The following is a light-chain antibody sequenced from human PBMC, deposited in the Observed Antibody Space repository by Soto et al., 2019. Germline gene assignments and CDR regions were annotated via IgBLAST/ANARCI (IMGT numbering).Light chain of an antibody. CDR1: QSVRSSY. V-gene: IGKV3-15*01. CDR2: GAS. Sequence: EIVLTQSPGTLSLSPGQRATLSCRASQSVRSSYLAWYQQQPGQAPRLLIYGASTRATGIPARFSGSGSGTEFTLTISSLQSEDFAVYYCQQYNNWPPITFGQGTRLEIK. CDR3: QQYNNWPPIT. J-gene: IGKJ5*01.